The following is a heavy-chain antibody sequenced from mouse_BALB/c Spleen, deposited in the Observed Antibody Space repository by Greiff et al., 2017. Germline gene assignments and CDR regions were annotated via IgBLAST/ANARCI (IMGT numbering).Heavy chain of an antibody. V-gene: IGHV2-9-2*01. CDR2: IWNGGGT. CDR3: LRRGFAY. CDR1: GFSLTSYD. J-gene: IGHJ3*01. Sequence: QVQLQQSGPGLVAPSQSLSITCTVSGFSLTSYDISWIRQPPGQGLEWLGVIWNGGGTNYNSAFMSRLRISKDNSKSQVFLKMNSLQTDDTAIYYCLRRGFAYWGQGTLVTVSA.